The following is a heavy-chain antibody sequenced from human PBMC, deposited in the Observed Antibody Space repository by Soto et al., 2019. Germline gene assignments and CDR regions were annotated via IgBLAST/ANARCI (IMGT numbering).Heavy chain of an antibody. Sequence: QVQLVQSGAEVKKPGSSVKVSCKASGGTFSSYAISWVRQAPGQGLEWMGGIIPIFGTANYAQKFQGRVTITADESTSTAYMELSSVRSEDPAVYYCARDGVLTGYYPPGFDYWGQGTLVTVSS. J-gene: IGHJ4*02. V-gene: IGHV1-69*12. CDR1: GGTFSSYA. D-gene: IGHD3-9*01. CDR2: IIPIFGTA. CDR3: ARDGVLTGYYPPGFDY.